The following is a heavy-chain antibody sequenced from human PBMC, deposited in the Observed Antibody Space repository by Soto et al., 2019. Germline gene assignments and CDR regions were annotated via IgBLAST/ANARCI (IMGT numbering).Heavy chain of an antibody. CDR2: IVVGNSNT. Sequence: SVKVSCKASGFTFSSSAVHWVRQARGHRLEWIGWIVVGNSNTNYARGLQERVTITRDMSTSTAYMELSGLRSEDTAVYYCARTSGYYLYDYWGQGTLVTVSS. D-gene: IGHD3-22*01. V-gene: IGHV1-58*01. J-gene: IGHJ4*02. CDR3: ARTSGYYLYDY. CDR1: GFTFSSSA.